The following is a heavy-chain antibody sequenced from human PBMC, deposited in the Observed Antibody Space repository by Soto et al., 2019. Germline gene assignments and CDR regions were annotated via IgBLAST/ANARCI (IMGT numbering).Heavy chain of an antibody. V-gene: IGHV6-1*01. J-gene: IGHJ3*02. CDR2: TYYRSKWYN. CDR3: ARDLTGDRFDALDI. CDR1: GDSVSSNSAA. D-gene: IGHD7-27*01. Sequence: PSQTLSLTCAISGDSVSSNSAAWNWIMQSPSRGLEWLGRTYYRSKWYNDYAVSVISRITINPDTSKNQFSLQLNSVTPEDTAVYYCARDLTGDRFDALDIWCQGTMVTVSS.